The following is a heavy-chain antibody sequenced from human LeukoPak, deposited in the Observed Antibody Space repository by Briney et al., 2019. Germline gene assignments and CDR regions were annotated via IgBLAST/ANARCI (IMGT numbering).Heavy chain of an antibody. V-gene: IGHV3-23*01. D-gene: IGHD6-13*01. CDR1: GFTFSIYA. CDR2: ISGSGGTT. Sequence: GGSLRLSCAASGFTFSIYAMNWVRQAPGKGLECVSGISGSGGTTYYADSVRGRFTISRDNSRNTLYLQMNGLRVEDTAVYYCARESSSWYKNPFDIWGQGTVVTVSS. CDR3: ARESSSWYKNPFDI. J-gene: IGHJ3*02.